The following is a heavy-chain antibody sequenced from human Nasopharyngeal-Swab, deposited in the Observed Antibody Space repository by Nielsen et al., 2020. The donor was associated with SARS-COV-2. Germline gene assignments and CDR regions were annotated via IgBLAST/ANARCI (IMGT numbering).Heavy chain of an antibody. CDR1: GYTFTGCY. D-gene: IGHD5-12*01. CDR2: INPNTGGT. J-gene: IGHJ6*03. V-gene: IGHV1-2*04. Sequence: ASVKVSCKASGYTFTGCYIYWVRQAPGQGLERMGWINPNTGGTNYVQKFRGWVTMTRDTSISTAYMELSRLTSDDTAVYYCARGPGTGGYGAKSPRYQNSYYMDVWGKGTTVTVSS. CDR3: ARGPGTGGYGAKSPRYQNSYYMDV.